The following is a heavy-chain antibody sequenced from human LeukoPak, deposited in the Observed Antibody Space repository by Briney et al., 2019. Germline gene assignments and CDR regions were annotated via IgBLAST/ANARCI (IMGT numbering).Heavy chain of an antibody. D-gene: IGHD5-12*01. V-gene: IGHV1-18*01. Sequence: ASVKVSCKASGYTFISYGISWVRQAPGQGLEWMGWISAYNGNTNYAQKLQGRVTMTTDTSTSTAYMELRSLKSDDTAVYYCARELRRWLQSPLGYWGQGTLVTVSS. CDR1: GYTFISYG. J-gene: IGHJ4*02. CDR2: ISAYNGNT. CDR3: ARELRRWLQSPLGY.